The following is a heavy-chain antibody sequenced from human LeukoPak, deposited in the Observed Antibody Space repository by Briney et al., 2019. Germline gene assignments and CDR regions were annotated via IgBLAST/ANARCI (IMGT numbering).Heavy chain of an antibody. CDR3: ARITMVRGVIKSRALMAWFDP. Sequence: PSETLSLTCTVSGGSISSSSYYWGWIRQPPGKGLEWIGSIYYSGSTYYNPSLKSRVTISVDTSRYQFSLKLSSVTAADTAVYYCARITMVRGVIKSRALMAWFDPWGQGTLVTVSS. J-gene: IGHJ5*02. V-gene: IGHV4-39*07. CDR2: IYYSGST. D-gene: IGHD3-10*01. CDR1: GGSISSSSYY.